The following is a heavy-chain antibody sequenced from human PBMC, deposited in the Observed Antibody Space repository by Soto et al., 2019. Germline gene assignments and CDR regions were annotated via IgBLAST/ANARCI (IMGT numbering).Heavy chain of an antibody. J-gene: IGHJ4*02. CDR2: ISDSGGNT. V-gene: IGHV3-23*01. D-gene: IGHD1-26*01. CDR3: AKVFGSGSYYGDN. Sequence: EVQLLESGGGLVQPGGSLRLSCAASGFTFSTYAMSWVRQTPGKGLQWVSLISDSGGNTYYADSVQGRFTISRDNSKNPVYLQMNSLRAEDTAVYYCAKVFGSGSYYGDNWGQGILVTVSS. CDR1: GFTFSTYA.